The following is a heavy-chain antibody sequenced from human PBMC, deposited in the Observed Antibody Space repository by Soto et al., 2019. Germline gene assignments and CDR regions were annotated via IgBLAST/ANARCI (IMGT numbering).Heavy chain of an antibody. V-gene: IGHV1-8*01. D-gene: IGHD3-22*01. CDR1: GYTFTSYD. J-gene: IGHJ4*02. CDR2: MNPNSGNT. CDR3: ANPFDHYDSSGYYPFEY. Sequence: QVQLVQSGAEVKKPGASVKVSYKASGYTFTSYDINWVRQATGQGLEWMGWMNPNSGNTGYAQKFQGRVTMTRNTSISTAYMELSSLRSEDTAVYYCANPFDHYDSSGYYPFEYWGQGTLVTVSS.